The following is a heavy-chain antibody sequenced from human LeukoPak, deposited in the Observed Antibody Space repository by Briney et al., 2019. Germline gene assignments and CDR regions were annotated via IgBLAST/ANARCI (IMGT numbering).Heavy chain of an antibody. CDR2: INPSGGST. Sequence: GASVKVSCKASGYTFTGYYMHWVRQAPGQGLEWMGIINPSGGSTSYAQKFQGRVTMTRDMSTSTVYMELSSLRSEDTAVYYCARDPNPMVRGATSPNFDYWGQGTLVTVSS. V-gene: IGHV1-46*01. J-gene: IGHJ4*02. CDR1: GYTFTGYY. CDR3: ARDPNPMVRGATSPNFDY. D-gene: IGHD3-10*01.